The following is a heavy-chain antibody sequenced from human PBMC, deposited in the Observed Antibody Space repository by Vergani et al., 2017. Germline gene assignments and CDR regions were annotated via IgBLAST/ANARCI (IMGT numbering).Heavy chain of an antibody. Sequence: QVQLVQSGAEVKKPGSSVKVSCKASGGTFSSYTISWVRQAPGQGLEWMGRIIPILGIANYAQKFQGRVTITADKSTSTAYMELSSLRSEDTAVYYCATFSARSTYYHYGMDVWGQGTTVTVSS. J-gene: IGHJ6*02. CDR3: ATFSARSTYYHYGMDV. D-gene: IGHD6-6*01. CDR1: GGTFSSYT. CDR2: IIPILGIA. V-gene: IGHV1-69*02.